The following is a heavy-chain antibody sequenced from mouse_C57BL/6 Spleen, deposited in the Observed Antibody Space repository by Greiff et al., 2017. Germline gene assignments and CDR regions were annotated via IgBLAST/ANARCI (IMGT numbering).Heavy chain of an antibody. V-gene: IGHV5-17*01. CDR2: ISSGSSTI. CDR1: GFTFSDYG. D-gene: IGHD2-3*01. Sequence: EVKLVESGGGLVKPGGSLKLSCAASGFTFSDYGMHWVRQAPEKGLEWVAYISSGSSTIYYADTVKGRFTISRDHAKNTLFLQMTSLRSEDTAMYYCARGNDGYYGYFDYWGQGTTLTVSS. CDR3: ARGNDGYYGYFDY. J-gene: IGHJ2*01.